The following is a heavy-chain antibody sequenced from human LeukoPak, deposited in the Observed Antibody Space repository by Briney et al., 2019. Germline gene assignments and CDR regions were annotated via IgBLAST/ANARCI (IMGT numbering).Heavy chain of an antibody. Sequence: ASVKVSCKASGDTFTNYGINWVRQAPGQRPEWMGWFSTYNGDTKYAQKLKGRLTLTADTLKTTAYMELRTLISDDTVTYYCAIGQGVITWRGADVYDVWGQGTTVIVSS. V-gene: IGHV1-18*01. CDR1: GDTFTNYG. CDR3: AIGQGVITWRGADVYDV. D-gene: IGHD3-16*01. CDR2: FSTYNGDT. J-gene: IGHJ3*01.